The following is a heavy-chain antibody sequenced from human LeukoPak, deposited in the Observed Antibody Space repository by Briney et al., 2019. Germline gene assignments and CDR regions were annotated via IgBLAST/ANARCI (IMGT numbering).Heavy chain of an antibody. J-gene: IGHJ4*02. D-gene: IGHD2-15*01. CDR3: ARTTKLGYCSGGSCPVKYYFDY. V-gene: IGHV1-8*01. CDR2: MNPNSGNT. Sequence: ASVKVSCKASGYTFTSYDINCVRQATGQGLEWMGWMNPNSGNTGYAQKFQGRVTMTRNTSISTAYMELSSLRSEDTAVYYCARTTKLGYCSGGSCPVKYYFDYWGQGTLVTVSS. CDR1: GYTFTSYD.